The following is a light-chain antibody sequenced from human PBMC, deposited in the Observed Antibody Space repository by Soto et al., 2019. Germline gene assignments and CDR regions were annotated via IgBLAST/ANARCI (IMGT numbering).Light chain of an antibody. CDR2: EAS. CDR1: QSIGRW. Sequence: DIQMTQSPATLSASVGDRVTITCRASQSIGRWLTWYQQKPGKAPKLLIYEASNLESGVPSRFSGSGSGTEFTLTIGGLQPDDFATYYCQQFNSYPITFGQGTRLEIK. V-gene: IGKV1-5*01. J-gene: IGKJ5*01. CDR3: QQFNSYPIT.